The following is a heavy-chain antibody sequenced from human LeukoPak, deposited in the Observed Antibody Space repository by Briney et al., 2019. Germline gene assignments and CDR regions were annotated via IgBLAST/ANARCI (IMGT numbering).Heavy chain of an antibody. D-gene: IGHD2-2*01. V-gene: IGHV1-18*01. J-gene: IGHJ4*02. CDR2: ISAYNGNT. Sequence: ASVKVSCKASGYTFTSYGISWVRQAPGQGLEWMGWISAYNGNTNNAHKLQGRGTMTTYTSTTTAYMELRSLSSDDKDASYCSRAKYQLHYFDYWGQGTLVTVSS. CDR3: SRAKYQLHYFDY. CDR1: GYTFTSYG.